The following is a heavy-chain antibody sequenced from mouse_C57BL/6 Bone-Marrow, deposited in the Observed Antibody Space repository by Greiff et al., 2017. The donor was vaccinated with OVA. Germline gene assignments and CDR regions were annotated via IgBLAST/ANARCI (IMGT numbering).Heavy chain of an antibody. J-gene: IGHJ4*01. D-gene: IGHD6-1*01. V-gene: IGHV3-6*01. Sequence: ESGPGLVKPSQSLSLTCSVTGYSITSGYYWNWIRQFPGNKLEWMGYISYDGSNNYNPSLKNRISITRDTSKNQFFLKLNSVTTEDTATYYCARGGLAGYAMDYWGQGTSVTVSS. CDR3: ARGGLAGYAMDY. CDR1: GYSITSGYY. CDR2: ISYDGSN.